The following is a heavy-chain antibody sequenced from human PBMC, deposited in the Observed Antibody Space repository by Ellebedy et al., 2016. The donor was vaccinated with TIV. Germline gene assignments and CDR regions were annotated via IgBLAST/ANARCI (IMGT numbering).Heavy chain of an antibody. D-gene: IGHD3-3*01. CDR1: GYSFTSYW. Sequence: GESLKISCKGSGYSFTSYWIGWVRQMPGKGLEWMGIIYPGDSDTRYSPSFQGQVTISADKSISTAYLQWRSLKASDTAMYYCARSREDFWSGYYLGYWGQGTLVTVSS. V-gene: IGHV5-51*01. J-gene: IGHJ4*02. CDR3: ARSREDFWSGYYLGY. CDR2: IYPGDSDT.